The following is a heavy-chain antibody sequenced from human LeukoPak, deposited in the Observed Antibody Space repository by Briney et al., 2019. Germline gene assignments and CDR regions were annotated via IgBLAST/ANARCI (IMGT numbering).Heavy chain of an antibody. CDR3: ARDGRWEKTPSC. J-gene: IGHJ4*02. Sequence: GGSLRLSCAASGFTFSSYAMSWVRQGPGKGLEWVSAISGSGGSTYYADSVKGRFAISRDNSKNTLYLQMNSLRAEDTAVYYCARDGRWEKTPSCWGQGTLVTVSS. CDR1: GFTFSSYA. V-gene: IGHV3-23*01. CDR2: ISGSGGST. D-gene: IGHD2-2*01.